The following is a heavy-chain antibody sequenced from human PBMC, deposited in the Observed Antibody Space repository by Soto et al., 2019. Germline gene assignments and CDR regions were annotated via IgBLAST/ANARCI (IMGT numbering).Heavy chain of an antibody. CDR3: ARVRREYDNSGPVDY. V-gene: IGHV4-30-2*01. J-gene: IGHJ4*02. D-gene: IGHD3-22*01. CDR2: IYYGGST. CDR1: GGSISSGDFS. Sequence: QLQLQESGSGLVKPSQTLSLTCAVSGGSISSGDFSWNWIRQPPGKGLEYIGYIYYGGSTYYNTSLQSRVTMSVDRSRHQFSLKLNSVTAAETAVYYCARVRREYDNSGPVDYWGQGTLVTVSS.